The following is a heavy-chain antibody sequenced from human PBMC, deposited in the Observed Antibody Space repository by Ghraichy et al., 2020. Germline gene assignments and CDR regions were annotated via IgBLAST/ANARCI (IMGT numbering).Heavy chain of an antibody. J-gene: IGHJ4*02. V-gene: IGHV4-39*02. D-gene: IGHD6-19*01. CDR2: ISYGANA. CDR1: GASISSRSYY. Sequence: SETLSLTCIVSGASISSRSYYWGFIRQSPGKGLEWIGSISYGANAYYNPSLKSRVTISLDTSNNHFSLNLNSVTAADTAVYYCATAQWLVYYFDYWGQGSLVTVSS. CDR3: ATAQWLVYYFDY.